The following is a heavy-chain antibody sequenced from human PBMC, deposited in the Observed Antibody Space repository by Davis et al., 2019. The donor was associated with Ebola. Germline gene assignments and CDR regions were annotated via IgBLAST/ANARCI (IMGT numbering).Heavy chain of an antibody. D-gene: IGHD3-10*01. CDR3: AREMRRAYGQIDL. Sequence: GESLKISCAASGFTFSNYAMSWARQAPGKGLEWVSAISGSGGRPSYADSVKGRFTISRDNSKNTLYLQMNSLRAEDTALYYCAREMRRAYGQIDLWGQGTLVIVSS. CDR2: ISGSGGRP. V-gene: IGHV3-23*01. CDR1: GFTFSNYA. J-gene: IGHJ5*02.